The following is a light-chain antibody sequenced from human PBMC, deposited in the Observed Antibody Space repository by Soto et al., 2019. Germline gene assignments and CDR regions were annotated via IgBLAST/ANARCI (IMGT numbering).Light chain of an antibody. CDR1: QDIGND. V-gene: IGKV1-6*01. Sequence: AIQMTQSPSSVSASLGDRVTITCRASQDIGNDLAWYQQRPGQAPKLLIYAASSLQSGLPSRFSGGGSGPDFTLTINNLLPGDIATYYCLQDYNFPPTFGGGNKVEIK. CDR2: AAS. CDR3: LQDYNFPPT. J-gene: IGKJ4*01.